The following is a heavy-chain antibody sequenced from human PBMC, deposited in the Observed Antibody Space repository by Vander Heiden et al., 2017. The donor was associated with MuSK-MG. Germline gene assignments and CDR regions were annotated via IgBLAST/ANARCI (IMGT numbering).Heavy chain of an antibody. CDR3: ARRKAPERITSFGVVGFWDV. Sequence: QVQLQESGPGLVKPSETLSLTCAVSGYSISSGYYWGWIRQPPGKGLEWIGSIYHSGSTYYNPSLKSRVTISVDTSKNQFSLKLSSVTAADTAVYYCARRKAPERITSFGVVGFWDVWGQGTTVTVSS. D-gene: IGHD3-3*01. CDR1: GYSISSGYY. CDR2: IYHSGST. J-gene: IGHJ6*02. V-gene: IGHV4-38-2*01.